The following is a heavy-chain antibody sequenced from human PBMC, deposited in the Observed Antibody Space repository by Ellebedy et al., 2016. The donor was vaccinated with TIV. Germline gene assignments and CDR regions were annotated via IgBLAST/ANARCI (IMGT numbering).Heavy chain of an antibody. J-gene: IGHJ6*02. CDR3: ARGTPYYYGMDV. CDR1: GGSISSYY. D-gene: IGHD2-15*01. V-gene: IGHV4-59*01. CDR2: IYYSGST. Sequence: SETLSLTXTVSGGSISSYYWSWIRQPPGKGLEWIGYIYYSGSTNYNPSLKSRVTISVDTSKNQFSLKLSSVTAADTAVYYCARGTPYYYGMDVWGQGTTVTVSS.